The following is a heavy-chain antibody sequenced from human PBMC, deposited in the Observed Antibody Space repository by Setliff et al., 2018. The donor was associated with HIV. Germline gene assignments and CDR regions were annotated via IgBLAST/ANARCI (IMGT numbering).Heavy chain of an antibody. J-gene: IGHJ4*02. CDR2: ISWNSGSI. CDR3: AKDIYGGHFYYFDY. D-gene: IGHD4-17*01. Sequence: GGSLRLSCTASGFTFDDYAMHWVRQAPGKGLEWVSGISWNSGSIGYADSVKGRFTISGDNSKNSLYLQMNNLRGEDTALYYCAKDIYGGHFYYFDYWGQGTLVTVSS. CDR1: GFTFDDYA. V-gene: IGHV3-9*01.